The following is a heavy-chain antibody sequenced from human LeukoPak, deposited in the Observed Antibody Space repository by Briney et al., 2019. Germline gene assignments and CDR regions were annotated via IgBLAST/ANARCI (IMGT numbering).Heavy chain of an antibody. CDR1: GFTFSSYA. J-gene: IGHJ4*02. CDR2: ISGSGGST. Sequence: EGSLRLSCAASGFTFSSYAMSWVRQAPGKGLEWVSAISGSGGSTYYADSVKGRFTISRDNSKNTLYLQMNSLRAEDMAVYYCAKTYDFWSGYLIYWGQGTLVTVSS. CDR3: AKTYDFWSGYLIY. D-gene: IGHD3-3*01. V-gene: IGHV3-23*01.